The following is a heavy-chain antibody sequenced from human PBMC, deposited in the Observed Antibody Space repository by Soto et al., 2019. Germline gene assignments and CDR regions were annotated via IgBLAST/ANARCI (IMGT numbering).Heavy chain of an antibody. CDR2: IIVGNGNT. CDR3: AAGYYDSSGYPSPFDY. V-gene: IGHV1-58*02. CDR1: GYTFTSYA. D-gene: IGHD3-22*01. J-gene: IGHJ4*02. Sequence: GASVKVSCKASGYTFTSYAMHWVRQAPGQRLEWIGWIIVGNGNTKYAQKFQERVTITRDISTSTAYMELSSLRSEDTAVYYCAAGYYDSSGYPSPFDYWGQGTLVTVS.